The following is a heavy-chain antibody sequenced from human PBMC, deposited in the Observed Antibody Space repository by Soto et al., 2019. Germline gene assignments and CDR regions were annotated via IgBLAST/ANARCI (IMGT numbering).Heavy chain of an antibody. J-gene: IGHJ6*02. Sequence: ASVKVSCKASGYTFTGYYMHWVRQAPGQGLEWMGWINPNSGGTNYAQKFQGWVTMTRETSISTAYMELSRLRSDDTAVYYCARDNTVNYGIDVWGQGTTVTVYS. CDR3: ARDNTVNYGIDV. D-gene: IGHD4-17*01. CDR2: INPNSGGT. CDR1: GYTFTGYY. V-gene: IGHV1-2*04.